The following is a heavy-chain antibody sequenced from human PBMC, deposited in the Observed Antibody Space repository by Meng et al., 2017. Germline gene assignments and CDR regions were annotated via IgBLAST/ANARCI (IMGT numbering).Heavy chain of an antibody. V-gene: IGHV1-2*06. CDR3: ARDEDISAAGYLLGDF. CDR2: IDPKSDNT. J-gene: IGHJ4*02. D-gene: IGHD6-13*01. Sequence: GPGGTKPWAPRKVSCKASGYTFAAYWIQWVRQAPGQGLEWMGRIDPKSDNTHYAQKFQGRVTMTRDTSISTAYMELSGLRSDDTAVYYCARDEDISAAGYLLGDFWGQGTLVTVSS. CDR1: GYTFAAYW.